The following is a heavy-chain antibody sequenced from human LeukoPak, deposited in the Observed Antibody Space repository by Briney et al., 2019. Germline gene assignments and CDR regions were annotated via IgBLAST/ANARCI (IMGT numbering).Heavy chain of an antibody. CDR2: MNPNSGNT. D-gene: IGHD6-13*01. V-gene: IGHV1-8*03. Sequence: ASVKVSCKASGGTFTSYDINWVRQATGQGLEWMGWMNPNSGNTGYAQKFQGRVTITRNTSISTAYMELSSLRSEDTAVYYCARGLGAAAGSFDYWGQGTLVTVSS. CDR3: ARGLGAAAGSFDY. J-gene: IGHJ4*02. CDR1: GGTFTSYD.